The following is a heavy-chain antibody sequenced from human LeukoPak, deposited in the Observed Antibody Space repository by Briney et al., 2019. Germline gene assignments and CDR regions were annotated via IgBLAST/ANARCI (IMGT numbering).Heavy chain of an antibody. V-gene: IGHV1-18*01. D-gene: IGHD3-22*01. Sequence: ASVKVSCKASGYTFTSYGISWVRQAPGQGLEWMGWISAYNGNTNYARKLQGSVTMTTDTSTSTAYMELRSLRSDDTAVYYCARVGYYESSGYYEYWGQGTLVTVSS. J-gene: IGHJ4*02. CDR3: ARVGYYESSGYYEY. CDR1: GYTFTSYG. CDR2: ISAYNGNT.